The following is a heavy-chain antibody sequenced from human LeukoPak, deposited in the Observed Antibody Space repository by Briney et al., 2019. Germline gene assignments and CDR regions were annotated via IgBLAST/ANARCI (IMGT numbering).Heavy chain of an antibody. CDR3: ARVIRYFDWSNAFDI. CDR1: GGSISSGGYY. V-gene: IGHV4-30-2*01. J-gene: IGHJ3*02. CDR2: IYHSGST. Sequence: PSETLSLTCTVSGGSISSGGYYWSWIRQPPGKGLEWIGYIYHSGSTYYNPSLKSRVTISVDRSKNQFSLKLSSVTAADTAVYYCARVIRYFDWSNAFDIWGQGTMVTVSS. D-gene: IGHD3-9*01.